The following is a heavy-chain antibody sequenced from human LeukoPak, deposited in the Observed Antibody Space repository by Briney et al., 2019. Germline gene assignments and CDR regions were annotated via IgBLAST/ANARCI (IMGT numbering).Heavy chain of an antibody. J-gene: IGHJ4*02. CDR2: IYYSGST. D-gene: IGHD7-27*01. CDR3: ARATSWGYFDY. CDR1: GGSISSGGYY. V-gene: IGHV4-31*03. Sequence: SGALSLTCTVSGGSISSGGYYWSWIRQHPGKGLEWIGYIYYSGSTYYNPSLKSRVTISVDTSKNQFSLKLSSVTAADTAVYYCARATSWGYFDYWGQGTLVTVSS.